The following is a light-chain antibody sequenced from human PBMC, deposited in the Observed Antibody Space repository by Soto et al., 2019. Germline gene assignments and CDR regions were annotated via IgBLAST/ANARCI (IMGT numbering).Light chain of an antibody. V-gene: IGKV3-20*01. CDR3: QQYASSQLT. CDR2: GAS. Sequence: EIVLTQSPGTLSLSPGERATLSCRASQSVSSSYLAWYQQKPGQAPRLLIYGASSRVTGIPDRFSGSGSGKDFTLTISRLEPEDFAVYYCQQYASSQLTFGGGTKVEIK. CDR1: QSVSSSY. J-gene: IGKJ4*01.